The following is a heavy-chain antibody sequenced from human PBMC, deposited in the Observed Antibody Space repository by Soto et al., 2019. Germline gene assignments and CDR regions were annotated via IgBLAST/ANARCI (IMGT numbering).Heavy chain of an antibody. Sequence: QVQLQQWGAGLLKPSETLSLTCAVYGGSFSGYYWSWIRQPPGKGLEWIGEINHSGSTNYNPSLKSRVTISVDTSKNQFSLKLSSVTAADTAVYYWARGRNLPKLAPDYWGQGTLVTVSS. CDR2: INHSGST. J-gene: IGHJ4*02. CDR3: ARGRNLPKLAPDY. CDR1: GGSFSGYY. V-gene: IGHV4-34*01. D-gene: IGHD1-7*01.